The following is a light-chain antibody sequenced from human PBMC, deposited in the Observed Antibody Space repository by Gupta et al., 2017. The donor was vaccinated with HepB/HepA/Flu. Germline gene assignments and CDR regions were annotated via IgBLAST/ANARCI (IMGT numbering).Light chain of an antibody. V-gene: IGKV1-17*01. J-gene: IGKJ4*01. CDR1: QGIRDD. Sequence: DIQMTQSPSSLSASVGDRVTITCRASQGIRDDLGWYQQKSGKAPKRLIYAASRLQSGVPSRFSGSGSETEFTLTISSLQPEDYATYYCRHQNNSPLTFGGGTKVEIK. CDR3: RHQNNSPLT. CDR2: AAS.